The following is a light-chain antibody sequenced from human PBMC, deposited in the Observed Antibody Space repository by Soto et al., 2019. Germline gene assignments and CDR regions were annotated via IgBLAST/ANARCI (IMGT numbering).Light chain of an antibody. Sequence: DIQMTQSLSSLSASVGDSVTITCRASQSISNSLSWYQQKPGKAPKFLIYVASTLQRGVPSRFSGSGSGTDFTLTISSLQPEDFANYYCQQTFSPPYTFGQGTKLEIK. CDR3: QQTFSPPYT. V-gene: IGKV1-39*01. CDR2: VAS. CDR1: QSISNS. J-gene: IGKJ2*01.